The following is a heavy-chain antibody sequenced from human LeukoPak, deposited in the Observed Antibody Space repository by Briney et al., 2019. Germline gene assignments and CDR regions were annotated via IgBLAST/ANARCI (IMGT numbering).Heavy chain of an antibody. Sequence: SETLPLTCTVSGGSISSSSSYWGWIRQPPGKGLEWIGTIYYSGNTNYSPSLESRVTVSVDTSTNQFSLKLSSVTAADTAVYHCARQTSGMAFDIWGQGIMVTVSS. CDR2: IYYSGNT. V-gene: IGHV4-39*01. D-gene: IGHD1-26*01. J-gene: IGHJ3*02. CDR3: ARQTSGMAFDI. CDR1: GGSISSSSSY.